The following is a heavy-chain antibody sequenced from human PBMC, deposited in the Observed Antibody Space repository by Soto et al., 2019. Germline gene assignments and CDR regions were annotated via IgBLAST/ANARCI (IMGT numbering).Heavy chain of an antibody. D-gene: IGHD3-16*02. Sequence: GGSLRLSCAASGFTFSSYSMNWVRQAPGKGLEWVSSISSSSSYIYYADSVKGRFTISRDNAKNSLYLQMNSLRAEDTAVYYCARADSRGIYDYVWGSYPYYFDYWGQGTLVTSPQ. J-gene: IGHJ4*02. CDR1: GFTFSSYS. CDR3: ARADSRGIYDYVWGSYPYYFDY. V-gene: IGHV3-21*01. CDR2: ISSSSSYI.